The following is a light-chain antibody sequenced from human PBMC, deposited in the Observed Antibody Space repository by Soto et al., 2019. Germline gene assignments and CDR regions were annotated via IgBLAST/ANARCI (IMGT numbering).Light chain of an antibody. J-gene: IGKJ1*01. V-gene: IGKV1-5*03. CDR2: KAS. CDR1: QSISSW. CDR3: QQYENASWT. Sequence: DIQMTQSPSTLSASVGDRVIITCRASQSISSWLAWYQQKPGKAPNLLIYKASALKSGVPSRFSGSGSGTDTTLTISLLQPDDFASYYCQQYENASWTFGQGTKVEIK.